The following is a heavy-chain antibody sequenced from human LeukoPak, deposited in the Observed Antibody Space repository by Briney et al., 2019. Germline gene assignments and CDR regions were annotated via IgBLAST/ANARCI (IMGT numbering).Heavy chain of an antibody. CDR1: GGSISSGGYS. J-gene: IGHJ5*02. V-gene: IGHV4-30-2*01. D-gene: IGHD3-10*01. CDR2: IYHSGRT. CDR3: ARVNMVRGVIITENWFDP. Sequence: PLQTLSLTCAVSGGSISSGGYSWRSIRQPPGKCLEWGGYIYHSGRTYYNPSLKSRVTISVDTSKNQFSLKLSSVTAADTAVYYCARVNMVRGVIITENWFDPWGQGTLVTVSS.